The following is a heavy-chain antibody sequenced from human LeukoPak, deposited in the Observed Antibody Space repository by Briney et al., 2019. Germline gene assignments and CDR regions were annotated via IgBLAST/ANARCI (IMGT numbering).Heavy chain of an antibody. CDR3: ARDHYYGSGSYKGASYFDY. D-gene: IGHD3-10*01. J-gene: IGHJ4*02. CDR2: ISAYNGNT. CDR1: GYTFTSYG. Sequence: ASVKVSCKASGYTFTSYGISWVRQAPGQGLEWMGWISAYNGNTNYAQKLQGRVTMTTDTSTSTAYMELRSPRSDDTAVYYCARDHYYGSGSYKGASYFDYWGQGTLVTVSS. V-gene: IGHV1-18*01.